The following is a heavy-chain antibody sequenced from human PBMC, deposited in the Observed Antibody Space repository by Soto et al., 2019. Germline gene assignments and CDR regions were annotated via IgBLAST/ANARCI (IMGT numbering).Heavy chain of an antibody. V-gene: IGHV1-69*13. CDR1: GGTFSSYA. CDR3: ARGPTGTTVFYYYYGMDV. J-gene: IGHJ6*02. D-gene: IGHD4-17*01. CDR2: IIPIFGTA. Sequence: SVKVSCKASGGTFSSYAISWVRQAPGQGLEWMGGIIPIFGTANYAQKFQGRVTITADESTSTAYMELSSLRSEDTAVYYCARGPTGTTVFYYYYGMDVWGQGTTVTVSS.